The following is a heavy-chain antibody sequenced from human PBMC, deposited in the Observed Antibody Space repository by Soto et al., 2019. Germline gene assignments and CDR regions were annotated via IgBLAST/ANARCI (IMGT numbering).Heavy chain of an antibody. J-gene: IGHJ6*02. V-gene: IGHV3-7*01. CDR2: IKQDGSEK. CDR1: GFTFSSYW. Sequence: TGGSLRLSCAASGFTFSSYWMSWVRQAPGKGLEWVANIKQDGSEKYYVDSVKGRFTISRDNAKNSLYLQMNSLRAEDTAVYYCARDRVTGTTVSYYYYGMDVWGQGTTVTVSS. D-gene: IGHD1-7*01. CDR3: ARDRVTGTTVSYYYYGMDV.